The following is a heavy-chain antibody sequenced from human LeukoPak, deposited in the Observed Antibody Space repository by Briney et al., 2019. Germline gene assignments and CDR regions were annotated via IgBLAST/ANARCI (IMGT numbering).Heavy chain of an antibody. Sequence: GASVKVSCKASGYTFTSYGISWVRQAPGQGLEWMGWISAYNGNTNYAQKLQGRVTMTTDTSTSTAYMELRSLRSDDTAVYYCARDLALGYCTNGVCYTGEYFQHWGQGTLVTVSP. CDR3: ARDLALGYCTNGVCYTGEYFQH. D-gene: IGHD2-8*01. CDR2: ISAYNGNT. CDR1: GYTFTSYG. V-gene: IGHV1-18*01. J-gene: IGHJ1*01.